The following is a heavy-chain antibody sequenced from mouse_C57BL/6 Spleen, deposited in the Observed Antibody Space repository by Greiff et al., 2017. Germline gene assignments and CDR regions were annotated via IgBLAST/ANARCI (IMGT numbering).Heavy chain of an antibody. V-gene: IGHV5-17*01. CDR2: ISSGSSTI. CDR1: GFTFSDYG. D-gene: IGHD1-1*01. CDR3: ARADYYGSTLYYFDY. J-gene: IGHJ2*01. Sequence: EVQWVESGGGLVKPGGSLKLSCAASGFTFSDYGMHWVRQAPEKGLEWVAYISSGSSTIYYADTVKGRFTISRDNAKNTLFLQMTSLRSEDTAMYYCARADYYGSTLYYFDYWGQGTTLTVSS.